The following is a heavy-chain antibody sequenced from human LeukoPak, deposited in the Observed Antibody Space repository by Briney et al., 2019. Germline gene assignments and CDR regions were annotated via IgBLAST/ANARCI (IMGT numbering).Heavy chain of an antibody. V-gene: IGHV3-21*01. CDR1: GFIFSNYR. J-gene: IGHJ4*02. CDR3: TTGPGALADY. CDR2: IGSSSVYI. Sequence: AGGSLRLSCVGSGFIFSNYRMNWVRQAPGKGLDWVSSIGSSSVYIYDADSVKGRFTTSRDNAKNSLYLEMNSLRVEDTAVYYCTTGPGALADYWGQGTLVTVSS. D-gene: IGHD4-17*01.